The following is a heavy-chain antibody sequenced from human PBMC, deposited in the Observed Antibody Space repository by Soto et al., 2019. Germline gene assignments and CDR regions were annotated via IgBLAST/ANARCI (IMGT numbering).Heavy chain of an antibody. CDR2: IKYSGTT. CDR3: ARRPGLGDCSGGSCYSDYYYGMDV. Sequence: PSETLSLTCTVSGGSISSSRCHWGWIRQPPGKGLEWIASIKYSGTTFYNPSLKSRVTLSVDTSKNQFALKLSSVTAAETAVYYCARRPGLGDCSGGSCYSDYYYGMDVWGQGTTVT. V-gene: IGHV4-39*01. D-gene: IGHD2-15*01. CDR1: GGSISSSRCH. J-gene: IGHJ6*02.